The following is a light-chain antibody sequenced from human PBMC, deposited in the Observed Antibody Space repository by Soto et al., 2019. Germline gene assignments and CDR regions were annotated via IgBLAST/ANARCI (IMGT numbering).Light chain of an antibody. J-gene: IGKJ1*01. CDR3: QQYSTSPWT. CDR2: GAS. CDR1: QSVSSNF. Sequence: PGERATLSCRASQSVSSNFLAWYQQKPGQAPRLLFHGASSRATGIPDRFSGSGSGTDFTLTISRLEPEDFAVYYCQQYSTSPWTFGQGTKVDIK. V-gene: IGKV3-20*01.